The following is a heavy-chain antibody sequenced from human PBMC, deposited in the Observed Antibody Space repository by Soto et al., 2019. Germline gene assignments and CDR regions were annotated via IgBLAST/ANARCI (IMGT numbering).Heavy chain of an antibody. J-gene: IGHJ6*02. CDR3: ARDLALVEIVATKSHYYYYGMDV. CDR2: ISAYNGNT. CDR1: GYTFTSYG. Sequence: ASVKVSCKASGYTFTSYGISWVRQAPGQGLEWMGWISAYNGNTNYAQKLQGRVTMTTDTSTSTAYMELRSLRSDDTAVYYCARDLALVEIVATKSHYYYYGMDVWG. D-gene: IGHD5-12*01. V-gene: IGHV1-18*04.